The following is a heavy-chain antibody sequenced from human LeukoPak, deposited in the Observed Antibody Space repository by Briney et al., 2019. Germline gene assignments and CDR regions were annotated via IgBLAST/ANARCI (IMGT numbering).Heavy chain of an antibody. CDR2: ISHSESS. CDR1: GGSISSYY. J-gene: IGHJ4*02. Sequence: PSETLSLTCTVSGGSISSYYWSWIRQPPGKGLEWIGYISHSESSNYNPSLKNRVTLSVDTSKNQFSLKLRFVTAADTAVYYCARGHSTSWYYLDSWGQGTLVTVSS. V-gene: IGHV4-59*01. D-gene: IGHD6-13*01. CDR3: ARGHSTSWYYLDS.